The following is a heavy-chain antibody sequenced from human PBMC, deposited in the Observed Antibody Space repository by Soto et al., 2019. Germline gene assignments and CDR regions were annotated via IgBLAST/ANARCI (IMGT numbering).Heavy chain of an antibody. CDR2: INPSGGST. CDR3: AKTYGFLGGYYFAY. CDR1: GYTFTNYY. Sequence: QVQLVQSGAEVKKPGASVKVSCEASGYTFTNYYIHWVRQAPGQGLEWMAVINPSGGSTRYAQKCQGRVTMTRDTSTSTVYMELSSLRSEDTAVYYCAKTYGFLGGYYFAYWGQGTLVTVSS. J-gene: IGHJ4*02. V-gene: IGHV1-46*01. D-gene: IGHD3-16*01.